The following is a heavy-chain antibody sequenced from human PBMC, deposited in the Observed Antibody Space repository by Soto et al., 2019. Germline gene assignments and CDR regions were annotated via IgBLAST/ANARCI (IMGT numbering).Heavy chain of an antibody. V-gene: IGHV1-18*01. CDR2: ISAYNGNT. CDR3: ARGSSWYVGYYYYGMDV. J-gene: IGHJ6*02. D-gene: IGHD6-13*01. Sequence: ASVKVSCKASGYTFTSYGISWVRQAPGQGLEWMGWISAYNGNTNYAQKLQGRVTMTTDTSTSTAYMELRSLRSDDTAVYYCARGSSWYVGYYYYGMDVWGQGTTVTVSS. CDR1: GYTFTSYG.